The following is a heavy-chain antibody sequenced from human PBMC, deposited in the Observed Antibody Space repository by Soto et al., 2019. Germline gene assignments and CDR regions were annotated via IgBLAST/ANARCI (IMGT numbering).Heavy chain of an antibody. CDR2: IYWDDDK. V-gene: IGHV2-5*02. Sequence: QITLKESGPTLVKPTQTLTLTCTFSGFSLSTSGVGVGWIRQPPGKALEWLALIYWDDDKRYSPSLKSRLTIPKNTSKNQVVLTMTNMDPVDTATYFCAHSGGRTSCGGDCFPDFDYWGQGTLVTVSS. CDR1: GFSLSTSGVG. J-gene: IGHJ4*02. CDR3: AHSGGRTSCGGDCFPDFDY. D-gene: IGHD2-21*02.